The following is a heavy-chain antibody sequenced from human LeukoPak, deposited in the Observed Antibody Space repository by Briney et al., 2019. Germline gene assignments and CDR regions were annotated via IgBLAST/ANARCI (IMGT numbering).Heavy chain of an antibody. CDR1: GFTFSSYS. CDR3: ARASYDFWSGYYPIDY. Sequence: GGSLRLSCAASGFTFSSYSMNWVRKAPGKGLEWVSYISSSSSTIYYADSVKGRFTISRDNAKNSLYLQMNSLRAEDTAVYYCARASYDFWSGYYPIDYWGQGTLVTVSS. D-gene: IGHD3-3*01. CDR2: ISSSSSTI. V-gene: IGHV3-48*01. J-gene: IGHJ4*02.